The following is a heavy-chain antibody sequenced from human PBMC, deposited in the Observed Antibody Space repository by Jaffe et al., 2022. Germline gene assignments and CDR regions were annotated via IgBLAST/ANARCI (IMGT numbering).Heavy chain of an antibody. CDR2: INHSGST. CDR1: GGSFSGYY. D-gene: IGHD3-16*01. Sequence: QVQLQQWGAGLLKPSETLSLTCAVYGGSFSGYYWSWIRQPPGKGLEWIGEINHSGSTNYNPSLKSRVTISVDTSKNQFSLKLSSVTAADTAVYYCARGYDYVWGNAFDIWGQGTMVTVSS. V-gene: IGHV4-34*01. CDR3: ARGYDYVWGNAFDI. J-gene: IGHJ3*02.